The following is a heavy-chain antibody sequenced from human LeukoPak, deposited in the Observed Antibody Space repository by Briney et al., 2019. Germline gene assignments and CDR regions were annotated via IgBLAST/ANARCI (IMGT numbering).Heavy chain of an antibody. CDR2: ISSSSSTI. CDR1: GFTFSSYW. CDR3: ARNGRYDFWSAHRNYYFDY. Sequence: GGSLRLSCAASGFTFSSYWMSWVRQAPGKGLEWVSYISSSSSTIYYADSVKGRFTISRDNAKDSLYLQMNSLRAEDTAVYYCARNGRYDFWSAHRNYYFDYWGQGTLVTVSS. J-gene: IGHJ4*02. D-gene: IGHD3-3*01. V-gene: IGHV3-48*01.